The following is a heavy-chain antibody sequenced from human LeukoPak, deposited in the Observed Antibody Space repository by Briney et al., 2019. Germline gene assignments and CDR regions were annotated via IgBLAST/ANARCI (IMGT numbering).Heavy chain of an antibody. D-gene: IGHD2-2*01. V-gene: IGHV4-31*03. CDR2: TYHSGNT. CDR1: GDSISSGGYY. CDR3: ARDRRSVVPAAIASYYYYYMDV. Sequence: SQTLSLTCIVSGDSISSGGYYWSWIRQHPGKGLEWIGYTYHSGNTYYNPSLKSRVTISVDTSKNQFSLKLSSVTTADTAIYYCARDRRSVVPAAIASYYYYYMDVWGKGTTVTVSS. J-gene: IGHJ6*03.